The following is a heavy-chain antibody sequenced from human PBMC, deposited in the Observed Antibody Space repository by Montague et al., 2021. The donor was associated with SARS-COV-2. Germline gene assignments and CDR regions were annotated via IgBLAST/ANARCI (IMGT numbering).Heavy chain of an antibody. CDR2: ISSGIGAI. Sequence: SLRLSCAASGLTFSSYSMAWVRQAAGRGLEWVSSISSGIGAIYYADSVKGRFTISRDDAKDSLSLQINSLRAEDTALYYCARIVDMGVTTVFDYWGQGTPVIVSS. CDR3: ARIVDMGVTTVFDY. D-gene: IGHD5-12*01. V-gene: IGHV3-21*01. J-gene: IGHJ4*02. CDR1: GLTFSSYS.